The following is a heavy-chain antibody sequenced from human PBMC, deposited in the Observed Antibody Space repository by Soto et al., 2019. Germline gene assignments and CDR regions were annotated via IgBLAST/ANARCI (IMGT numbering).Heavy chain of an antibody. V-gene: IGHV3-7*03. CDR1: GFSFNNYW. CDR2: IKEDGSEK. Sequence: EVQLVESGGGLVLPGGSLRLSCAASGFSFNNYWMTWVRQAPGKGLEWVANIKEDGSEKYFVDSVKGRFTISRDNSKNSLYLQMNNVRADDTAVYYCARGAGDNWGQGTLVTVSS. J-gene: IGHJ4*02. CDR3: ARGAGDN.